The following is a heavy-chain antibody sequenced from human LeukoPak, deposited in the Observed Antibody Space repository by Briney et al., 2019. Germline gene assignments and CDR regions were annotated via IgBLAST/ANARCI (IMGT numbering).Heavy chain of an antibody. CDR2: IKNRVAGGTA. CDR3: TSDWGVLADN. CDR1: GFTFSSYD. D-gene: IGHD7-27*01. J-gene: IGHJ4*02. V-gene: IGHV3-15*01. Sequence: PGGSLRLSCAASGFTFSSYDMSWVRQAPGKGLEWVGRIKNRVAGGTADYSAPVKGRFTISRDDSKNTLYLQMNSLKTEDTAVYYCTSDWGVLADNWGQGTLVTVSS.